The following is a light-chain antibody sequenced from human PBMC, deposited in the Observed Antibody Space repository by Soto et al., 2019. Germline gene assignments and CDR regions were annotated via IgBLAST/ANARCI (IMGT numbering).Light chain of an antibody. CDR1: GGSSTW. CDR3: LQDYNDTST. CDR2: GXS. Sequence: EIHMTQSPSSVSASVGARVTIPXRASGGSSTWLAGHQQDEGXAPQXXXYGXSNWPRGGPSRFSGSGSGTDFTLTISSPQPEDFSTYYCLQDYNDTSTFGQGTRLDI. V-gene: IGKV1-12*01. J-gene: IGKJ5*01.